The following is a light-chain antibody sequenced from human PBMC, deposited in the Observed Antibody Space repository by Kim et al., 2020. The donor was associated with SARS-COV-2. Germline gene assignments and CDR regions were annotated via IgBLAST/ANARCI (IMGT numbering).Light chain of an antibody. CDR1: QSISSW. CDR2: EAT. CDR3: QQYKSNLYS. Sequence: DIQMTQSPSTLSASVGDRVTITCRASQSISSWLAWYQQKPGKVPKLLIYEATNLASGVPSRFTGSGSGTEFTLTIGSLQPDDFATYYCQQYKSNLYSFGQGTKLEI. J-gene: IGKJ2*03. V-gene: IGKV1-5*03.